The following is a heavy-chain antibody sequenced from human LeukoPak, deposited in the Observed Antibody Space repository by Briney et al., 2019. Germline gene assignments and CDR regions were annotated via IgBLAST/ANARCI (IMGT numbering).Heavy chain of an antibody. J-gene: IGHJ3*02. Sequence: SETLSLTCTVSGGSISGYYWSWIRQPPGKGLEWIGYIYYSGSTNYNPSLKSRVTISVDTSKNQFSLKLSSVTAADTAVYYCARDKEDAFDIWGQGTMVTVSS. V-gene: IGHV4-59*01. CDR3: ARDKEDAFDI. CDR2: IYYSGST. CDR1: GGSISGYY.